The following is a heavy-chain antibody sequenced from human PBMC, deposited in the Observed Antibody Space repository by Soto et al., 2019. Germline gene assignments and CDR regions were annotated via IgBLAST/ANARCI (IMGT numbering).Heavy chain of an antibody. CDR2: IYYSGST. CDR3: ARESGVDCYDSSGYYSGPSDY. J-gene: IGHJ4*02. V-gene: IGHV4-31*03. D-gene: IGHD3-22*01. CDR1: GGSISSGGYY. Sequence: PSETLSLTCTVSGGSISSGGYYWSWIRQHPGKGLEWIGYIYYSGSTYYNPSLKSRVTISVDTSKNQFSLKLSSVTAADTAVYYCARESGVDCYDSSGYYSGPSDYWGQGALVTVSS.